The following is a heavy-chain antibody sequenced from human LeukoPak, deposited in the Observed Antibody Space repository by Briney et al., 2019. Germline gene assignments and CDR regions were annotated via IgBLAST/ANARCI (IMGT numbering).Heavy chain of an antibody. Sequence: SETLSLTCIVSGGYISSSSYYWGWIRQPPGKGLEWIGSITDDGSTSYNPSLKSRVTISVDTSKNQFSLKLSSVTAADTAVYYCAMYRGLTMFGYWGQGTLVTVSS. CDR3: AMYRGLTMFGY. D-gene: IGHD3/OR15-3a*01. J-gene: IGHJ4*02. CDR2: ITDDGST. V-gene: IGHV4-39*01. CDR1: GGYISSSSYY.